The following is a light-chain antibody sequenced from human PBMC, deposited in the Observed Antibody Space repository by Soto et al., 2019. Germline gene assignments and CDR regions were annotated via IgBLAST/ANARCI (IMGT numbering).Light chain of an antibody. Sequence: DLQMTQSPSSLSASVGDRVTITCQASQDISNYLNWYQQKPGKAPKLLIYAASNLETGVPSRFSGSGSGTDFTFPISSLQPEDIATYYCQQYDNLPTWTFGQGTKVEIK. CDR3: QQYDNLPTWT. CDR1: QDISNY. CDR2: AAS. V-gene: IGKV1-33*01. J-gene: IGKJ1*01.